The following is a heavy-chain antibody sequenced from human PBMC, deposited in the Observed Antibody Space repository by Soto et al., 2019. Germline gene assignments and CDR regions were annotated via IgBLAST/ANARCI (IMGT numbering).Heavy chain of an antibody. Sequence: QVQLVQSGAEVKKPGSSVKVSCKASGGTFSSYAISWVRQAPGQGLEWMGGIIPIFGTANYAQKFQGRVTITADESMSTAYMELSSLRSEDTAVYYCARDPRRDGYNRQAFDIWGQGTMVTVSS. CDR1: GGTFSSYA. J-gene: IGHJ3*02. CDR3: ARDPRRDGYNRQAFDI. V-gene: IGHV1-69*01. CDR2: IIPIFGTA. D-gene: IGHD5-12*01.